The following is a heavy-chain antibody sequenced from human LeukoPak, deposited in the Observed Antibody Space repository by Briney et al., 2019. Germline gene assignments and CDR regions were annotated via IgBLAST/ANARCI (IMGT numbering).Heavy chain of an antibody. CDR1: GFTFGDYA. CDR3: ARAFSTTAFDY. Sequence: GGSLRLSCTASGFTFGDYAMSWVRQAPGKGLEWVAVISDDGSNKYYAESVKGQFTISRDNSKNTLYLQMNSLRAEDTAVYYCARAFSTTAFDYWGQGTLVTVSS. D-gene: IGHD4-17*01. V-gene: IGHV3-30*04. CDR2: ISDDGSNK. J-gene: IGHJ4*02.